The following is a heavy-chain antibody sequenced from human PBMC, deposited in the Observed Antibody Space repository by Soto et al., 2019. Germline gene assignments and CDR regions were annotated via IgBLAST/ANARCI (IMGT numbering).Heavy chain of an antibody. V-gene: IGHV4-59*08. CDR2: REYSGST. Sequence: QVQLQESGPGLVKPSETLSLTCTVSGGSISSFYWSWIRQSPGKGLEWIGFREYSGSTSYNPSLKSRVTISVDTSKSQFALKLGSVTAADTAVDYCASRSSGWYYGLDVWGQGTTVTVSS. CDR1: GGSISSFY. D-gene: IGHD6-19*01. J-gene: IGHJ6*02. CDR3: ASRSSGWYYGLDV.